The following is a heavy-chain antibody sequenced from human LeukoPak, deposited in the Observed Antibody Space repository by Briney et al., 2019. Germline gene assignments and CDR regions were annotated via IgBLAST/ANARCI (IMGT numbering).Heavy chain of an antibody. CDR2: INPSGGST. CDR1: GYTFTNYY. CDR3: TTFDY. J-gene: IGHJ4*02. D-gene: IGHD1-1*01. V-gene: IGHV1-46*01. Sequence: ASVKDSCKASGYTFTNYYMHWVRQPRGQGVEWMGIINPSGGSTNDAQKFQGGLITTREMSMSTVYMELISLRTEDATVFYCTTFDYWGQRTLVTVSS.